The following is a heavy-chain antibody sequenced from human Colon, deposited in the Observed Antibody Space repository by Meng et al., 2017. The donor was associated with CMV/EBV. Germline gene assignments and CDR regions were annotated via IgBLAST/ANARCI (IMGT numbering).Heavy chain of an antibody. CDR2: INPYSGDT. D-gene: IGHD3-3*01. J-gene: IGHJ4*02. CDR1: GYAFPGDL. CDR3: GTFGGDFDY. Sequence: QVSLVQSGAAMWEPGASVEVPCKASGYAFPGDLMHWVRQAPGQGLEWMGWINPYSGDTIYAQKFEVGVTMTRDASITTAYLELSSLKSDDTAVYYCGTFGGDFDYWGQGTLVTVSS. V-gene: IGHV1-2*02.